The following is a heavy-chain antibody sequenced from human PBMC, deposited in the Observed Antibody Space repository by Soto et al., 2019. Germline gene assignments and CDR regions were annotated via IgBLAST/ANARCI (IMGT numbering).Heavy chain of an antibody. CDR2: ISGSGGST. V-gene: IGHV3-23*01. Sequence: EVQLLESGGGLVQPGGSLRLSCAASGFTFSSYAMSWVRQAPGKGLEWVSAISGSGGSTYYADSVKGRFTISRDNSKSTLYLQMNSLRAEDTAVYYCAKLYCSGGSCYRNWYFDLWGRGTLVTVSS. CDR1: GFTFSSYA. J-gene: IGHJ2*01. D-gene: IGHD2-15*01. CDR3: AKLYCSGGSCYRNWYFDL.